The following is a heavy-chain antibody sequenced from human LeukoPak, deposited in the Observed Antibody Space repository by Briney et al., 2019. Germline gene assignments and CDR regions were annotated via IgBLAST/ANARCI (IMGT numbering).Heavy chain of an antibody. Sequence: PSQTLSLTCTVSGGSISSGSYYWSWIRQPAGKGLEWIGRIYTSGSTNYNPSLKSRVTISVDTSKDQFSLKLSSVTAADTAVYYCARFPYWGQGTPVTVSS. J-gene: IGHJ4*02. CDR3: ARFPY. V-gene: IGHV4-61*02. CDR2: IYTSGST. CDR1: GGSISSGSYY.